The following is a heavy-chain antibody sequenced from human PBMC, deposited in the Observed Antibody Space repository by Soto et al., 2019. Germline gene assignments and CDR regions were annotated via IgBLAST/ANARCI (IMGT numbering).Heavy chain of an antibody. CDR1: GGSISSSNW. J-gene: IGHJ4*02. Sequence: SETLSLTCAVSGGSISSSNWWSWVRQPPGKGLEWIGEIYHSGSTNYNPSLKSRVTISVDKSKNQFSLKLSSVTAADTAVYYCARDRLDYYDSSGYYQPYYFDYWGQGTLVTVSS. V-gene: IGHV4-4*02. D-gene: IGHD3-22*01. CDR2: IYHSGST. CDR3: ARDRLDYYDSSGYYQPYYFDY.